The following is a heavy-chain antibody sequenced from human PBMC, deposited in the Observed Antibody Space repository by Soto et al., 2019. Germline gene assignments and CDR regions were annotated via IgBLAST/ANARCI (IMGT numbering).Heavy chain of an antibody. J-gene: IGHJ6*02. CDR2: INHSGST. V-gene: IGHV4-34*01. CDR3: ARVRLTVATINYYYYGMDV. Sequence: SETLSLTCAVYGGSFSGYYWSWIRQPPGKGLEWVGVINHSGSTNYNASLKSRVTISVETSKNQFSLKLSSVTAADTALYYCARVRLTVATINYYYYGMDVWGQGTTVTVSS. CDR1: GGSFSGYY. D-gene: IGHD5-12*01.